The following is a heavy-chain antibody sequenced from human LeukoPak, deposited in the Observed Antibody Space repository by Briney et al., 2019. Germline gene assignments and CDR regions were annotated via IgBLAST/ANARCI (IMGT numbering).Heavy chain of an antibody. CDR3: ARDRLAATGLFDY. Sequence: RVSLRLSCAASGFSFDDYGMSWVRPAPGKGLEWVSGINWDGGSAAYADSVKGRFTISRDNAKNSLYLQMNSLRTEDTAFYYCARDRLAATGLFDYWGQGTLVTVSS. D-gene: IGHD6-13*01. CDR1: GFSFDDYG. CDR2: INWDGGSA. J-gene: IGHJ4*02. V-gene: IGHV3-20*04.